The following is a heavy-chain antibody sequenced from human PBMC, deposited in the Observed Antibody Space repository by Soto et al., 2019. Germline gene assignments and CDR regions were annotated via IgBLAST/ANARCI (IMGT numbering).Heavy chain of an antibody. CDR1: GFTFSNYW. CDR2: IKQDGSEK. J-gene: IGHJ6*02. V-gene: IGHV3-7*05. Sequence: GGSLRLSCAASGFTFSNYWMSWVRQAPGKGLEWVANIKQDGSEKYYVDSVKGRFTISRDNAKNSLYLQMNSLRAEDTAVYYCARYTFWSGYSPGGMDVWGQGTTVTVSS. CDR3: ARYTFWSGYSPGGMDV. D-gene: IGHD3-3*01.